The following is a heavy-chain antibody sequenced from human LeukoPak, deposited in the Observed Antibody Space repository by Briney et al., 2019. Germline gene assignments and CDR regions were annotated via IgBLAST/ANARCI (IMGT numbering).Heavy chain of an antibody. D-gene: IGHD4-23*01. CDR2: IGSGGTAK. CDR3: AKIYYAGLHI. V-gene: IGHV3-48*03. Sequence: GGSLRLSCAASGFTFSSYEMHWVRQPPGQGLEWVSNIGSGGTAKYYADSVKGRFTISRDNAKNSPYLQMNSLRAEDTAVYYCAKIYYAGLHIWGQGAMVTVSS. CDR1: GFTFSSYE. J-gene: IGHJ3*02.